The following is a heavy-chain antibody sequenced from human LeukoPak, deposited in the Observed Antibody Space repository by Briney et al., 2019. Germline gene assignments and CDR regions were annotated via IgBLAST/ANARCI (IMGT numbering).Heavy chain of an antibody. Sequence: SETLSLTCTVSGGSISSYYWSWIRQPPGKGLEWIAEINHSGRTNYNPSLKSRVTISVDTSKNQFSLKLSSVTAADTAVYYCVRIDDYWGQGTLVTVSS. CDR3: VRIDDY. J-gene: IGHJ4*02. CDR1: GGSISSYY. V-gene: IGHV4-34*01. D-gene: IGHD2-15*01. CDR2: INHSGRT.